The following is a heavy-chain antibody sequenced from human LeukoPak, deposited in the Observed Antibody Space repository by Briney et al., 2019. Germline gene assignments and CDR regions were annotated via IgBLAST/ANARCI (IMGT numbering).Heavy chain of an antibody. Sequence: GGSLRLSCAASGFTFSTYAMSWVRQAPGKGLEWVSVISGTGGRTYYADSVKGRFTISRDNSRYTLYVQMNSLRAEDTAVYYCAKTPASRFFDSRQYYFDYWGQGTLVTVSS. J-gene: IGHJ4*02. CDR1: GFTFSTYA. CDR3: AKTPASRFFDSRQYYFDY. D-gene: IGHD3-9*01. CDR2: ISGTGGRT. V-gene: IGHV3-23*01.